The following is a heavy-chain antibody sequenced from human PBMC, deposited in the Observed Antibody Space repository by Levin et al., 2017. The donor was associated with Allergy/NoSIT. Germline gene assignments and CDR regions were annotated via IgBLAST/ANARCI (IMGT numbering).Heavy chain of an antibody. Sequence: LSLTSAASGFTFDDYGMNWVRQAPGKGLEWVSGINWKGGRTGYADSVKGRFTISRDNAKNSLYLQMNSLRAEDTALYYCARDKGIAVAGGFDYWGQGTLVTVSS. J-gene: IGHJ4*02. D-gene: IGHD6-19*01. CDR3: ARDKGIAVAGGFDY. CDR2: INWKGGRT. V-gene: IGHV3-20*03. CDR1: GFTFDDYG.